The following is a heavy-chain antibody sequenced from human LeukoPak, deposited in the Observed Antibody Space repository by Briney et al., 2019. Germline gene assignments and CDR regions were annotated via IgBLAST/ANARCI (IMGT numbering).Heavy chain of an antibody. CDR1: GASVGTTSYY. Sequence: SKTLSLTCTVSGASVGTTSYYWGWIRQPPGRGLEWIGSFYYTTPTYYNPSLKSRVSISVDRSKNQFSLKLTSVTAADTAVYYCARGADYGGNPPFYFDYWGQGTLVTVSS. V-gene: IGHV4-39*07. CDR2: FYYTTPT. CDR3: ARGADYGGNPPFYFDY. J-gene: IGHJ4*02. D-gene: IGHD4-23*01.